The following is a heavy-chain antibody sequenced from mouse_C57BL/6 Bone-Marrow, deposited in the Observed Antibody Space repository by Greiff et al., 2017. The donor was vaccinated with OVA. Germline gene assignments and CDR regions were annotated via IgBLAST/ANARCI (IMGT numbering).Heavy chain of an antibody. CDR2: ICPGSGST. CDR1: GFTFTDYY. J-gene: IGHJ4*01. CDR3: ARSDDYGSGYAMDY. V-gene: IGHV1-75*01. D-gene: IGHD1-1*01. Sequence: VQLKQSGPELVKPGASVKISCKASGFTFTDYYIHWVKQRPGQGLEWIGWICPGSGSTYYNEKFKGKATLTVDKSSSTAYMLLSSLTYEDSAVYFCARSDDYGSGYAMDYWGQGASVTVSS.